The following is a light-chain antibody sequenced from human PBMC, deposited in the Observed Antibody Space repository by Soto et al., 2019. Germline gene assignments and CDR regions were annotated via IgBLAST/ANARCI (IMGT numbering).Light chain of an antibody. V-gene: IGKV1-5*01. J-gene: IGKJ1*01. Sequence: DIQMTQSPSTLSASVVDRVTITCRASQSISDWLAWYQQTPGKAPKLLIFDVSSLESGVPSRFSGSGSGTEFTLTISSLQPDDFATYYCQQYNTFWTFGQGTKVDI. CDR1: QSISDW. CDR2: DVS. CDR3: QQYNTFWT.